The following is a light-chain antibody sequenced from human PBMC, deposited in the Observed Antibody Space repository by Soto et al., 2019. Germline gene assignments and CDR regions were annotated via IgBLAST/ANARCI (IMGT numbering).Light chain of an antibody. V-gene: IGLV6-57*01. Sequence: NFMLTQPHSVSESPGKTVTISCTRSSGSIASNYVQWYQKRPGSSPTTVIYGDDQRPSGVPDQFSGSIDSSSNSASLTISGLKTEDEADYYCQSYATTSVVFGGGTKLTVL. CDR1: SGSIASNY. CDR3: QSYATTSVV. J-gene: IGLJ2*01. CDR2: GDD.